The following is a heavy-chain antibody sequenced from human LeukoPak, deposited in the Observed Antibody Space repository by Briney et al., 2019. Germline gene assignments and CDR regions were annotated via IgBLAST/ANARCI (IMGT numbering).Heavy chain of an antibody. J-gene: IGHJ3*02. Sequence: PGGSLRLSCAASGFTFSNYWVHWVRQAPGKGLVWVSRINNDGSNTIYADSVKGRFTISRDNAKNTLYLQMNSLRAEDTAVYYCAGGVTGGADAFDIWGQGTMVTVSS. V-gene: IGHV3-74*01. CDR3: AGGVTGGADAFDI. CDR2: INNDGSNT. D-gene: IGHD4-23*01. CDR1: GFTFSNYW.